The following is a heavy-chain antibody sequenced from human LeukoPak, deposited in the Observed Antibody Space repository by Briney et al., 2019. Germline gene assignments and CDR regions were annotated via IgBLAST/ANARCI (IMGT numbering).Heavy chain of an antibody. D-gene: IGHD5-18*01. CDR2: ISGSGGST. V-gene: IGHV3-23*01. CDR1: GFTFSSHA. CDR3: AKDGPGSYGYYYYYGMDV. Sequence: GGSLRLSCAASGFTFSSHAMTWVRQAPGKGLEWVSAISGSGGSTYYADSVKGRFAISRDNSKNTLYLQMNSLRAEDTAVYYCAKDGPGSYGYYYYYGMDVWGQGTTVTVSS. J-gene: IGHJ6*02.